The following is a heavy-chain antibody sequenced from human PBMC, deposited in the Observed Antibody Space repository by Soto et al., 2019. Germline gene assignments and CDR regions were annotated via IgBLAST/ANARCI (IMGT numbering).Heavy chain of an antibody. V-gene: IGHV3-21*03. D-gene: IGHD3-3*01. J-gene: IGHJ6*02. CDR1: GFTFSSYS. CDR2: ITSSGSYI. CDR3: SRDGDYYGLDV. Sequence: GGSLRLSCAASGFTFSSYSINWVRQAPGKGLEWVSFITSSGSYIFYADSLKGRFTVSRDNAKNSVYLHMSSLQTEDTAIYYCSRDGDYYGLDVWGRGTTVTVSS.